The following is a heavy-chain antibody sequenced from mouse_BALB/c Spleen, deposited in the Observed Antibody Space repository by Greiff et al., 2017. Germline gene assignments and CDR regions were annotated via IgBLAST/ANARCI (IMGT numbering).Heavy chain of an antibody. CDR3: AREGDLLRWFAY. CDR2: INPGSGGT. V-gene: IGHV1-54*01. D-gene: IGHD1-1*01. CDR1: GYAFTNYL. J-gene: IGHJ3*01. Sequence: QVQLQQSGAELVRPGTSVKVSCKASGYAFTNYLIEWVKQRPGQGLEWIGVINPGSGGTNYNEKFKGKATLTADKSSSTAYMQLSSLTSDDSAVYFCAREGDLLRWFAYWGQGTLVTVSA.